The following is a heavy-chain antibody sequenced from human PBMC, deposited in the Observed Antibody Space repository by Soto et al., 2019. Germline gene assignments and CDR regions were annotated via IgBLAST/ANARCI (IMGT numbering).Heavy chain of an antibody. CDR1: GDSVSSNSAA. CDR2: TYYRSRWYN. CDR3: AGTTSHQWYYMDV. V-gene: IGHV6-1*01. Sequence: SQTLSRTCVISGDSVSSNSAAWNWIRLSPSRGLEWLARTYYRSRWYNDYAVSVRSRITVNPDTSKNQFSLQLTSVTPEDTAVYYCAGTTSHQWYYMDVWGKGTTVTVSS. D-gene: IGHD1-7*01. J-gene: IGHJ6*03.